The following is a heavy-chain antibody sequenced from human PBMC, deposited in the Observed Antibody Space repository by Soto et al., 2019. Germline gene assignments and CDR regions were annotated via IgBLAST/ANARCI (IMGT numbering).Heavy chain of an antibody. D-gene: IGHD5-12*01. J-gene: IGHJ5*02. Sequence: ASVKGSCQAARGSFSSYVISRVRPAPGQGLEWMGGIITVSGSANYAQKFQDRLTMTANVLTTTAYMELSSLTSDDTGVYFCASANRYSGSYTLDAWGQGTLVTVSS. CDR3: ASANRYSGSYTLDA. V-gene: IGHV1-69*13. CDR1: RGSFSSYV. CDR2: IITVSGSA.